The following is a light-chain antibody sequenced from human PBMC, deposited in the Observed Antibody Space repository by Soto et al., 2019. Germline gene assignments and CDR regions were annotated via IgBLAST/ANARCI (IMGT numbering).Light chain of an antibody. Sequence: LTQSPATLSLSPGERATLSCRASQSVFTSLAWFQQKPGQAQKLLISDTSNRATGIPARFSGSGSGTDFTLTISSLEPEDFAVYYCQQRNSWPLTFGGGT. J-gene: IGKJ4*01. CDR1: QSVFTS. CDR3: QQRNSWPLT. V-gene: IGKV3-11*01. CDR2: DTS.